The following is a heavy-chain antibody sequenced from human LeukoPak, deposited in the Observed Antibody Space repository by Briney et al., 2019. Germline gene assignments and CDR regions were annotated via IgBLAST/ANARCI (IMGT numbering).Heavy chain of an antibody. CDR1: GLTFSFCA. V-gene: IGHV1-69*06. J-gene: IGHJ6*03. D-gene: IGHD3-16*01. Sequence: GASVKVSCKASGLTFSFCAITWVRQASGQGLEWMGGIVPLFETANYAQKFQGRVAITADKSTSTAYMELSSLTSDDTAVYYCARGALGYYYMDVWGKGTTVTVSS. CDR3: ARGALGYYYMDV. CDR2: IVPLFETA.